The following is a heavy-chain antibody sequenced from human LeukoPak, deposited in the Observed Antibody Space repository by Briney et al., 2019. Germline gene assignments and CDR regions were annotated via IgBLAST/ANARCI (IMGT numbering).Heavy chain of an antibody. J-gene: IGHJ6*03. CDR2: IYYSGST. V-gene: IGHV4-59*01. D-gene: IGHD6-19*01. Sequence: SETLSLTCTVSGGSMSSYFWSWIRQPPGKGLEWIGYIYYSGSTNKNPYLKSRVTMSVESANNQFSLKLNSVTAADTAVYYCARGYSTGSKRFSLYYYMDVWGKGTTVSVSS. CDR1: GGSMSSYF. CDR3: ARGYSTGSKRFSLYYYMDV.